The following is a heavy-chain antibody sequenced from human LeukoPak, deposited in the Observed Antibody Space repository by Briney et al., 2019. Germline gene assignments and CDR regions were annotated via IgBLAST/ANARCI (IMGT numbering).Heavy chain of an antibody. Sequence: SETLSLTCTVSGYSISSGYYWGWIRQPPGKGLEWIGSIYHSGRNYYNPSLKSRVTISVDTSKNQFSLKLSSVTAADTAVYYCGRSIHSGSGSYAGTFDYWGQGTLVTVSS. V-gene: IGHV4-38-2*02. D-gene: IGHD3-10*01. CDR1: GYSISSGYY. CDR2: IYHSGRN. CDR3: GRSIHSGSGSYAGTFDY. J-gene: IGHJ4*02.